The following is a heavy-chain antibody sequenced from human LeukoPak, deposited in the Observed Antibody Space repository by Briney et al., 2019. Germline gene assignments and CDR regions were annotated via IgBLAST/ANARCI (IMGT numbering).Heavy chain of an antibody. J-gene: IGHJ4*02. V-gene: IGHV3-48*03. CDR3: AKDESRQWLAWGFDY. Sequence: GGSLRLSCAASGFTFSSYEMNWVRQAPGKGLEWVSYISSSGSTIYYADSVKGRFTISRDNAKNSLYLQMNSLRAEDTAVYYCAKDESRQWLAWGFDYWGQGTLVTVSS. D-gene: IGHD6-19*01. CDR1: GFTFSSYE. CDR2: ISSSGSTI.